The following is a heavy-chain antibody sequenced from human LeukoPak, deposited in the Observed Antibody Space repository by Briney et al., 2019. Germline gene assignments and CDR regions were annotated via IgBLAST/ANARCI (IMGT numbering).Heavy chain of an antibody. CDR2: ISYSGST. CDR1: GGSISSDH. D-gene: IGHD2-15*01. Sequence: SETLSLTCTVSGGSISSDHWTWIRQPPGKGLEWIARISYSGSTNYNPSLKSRVTISLDSSKNQFSLRLSSVTAADTAVYYCARVLVGALRYCSGGACPFDLWGRGTLVTVSS. CDR3: ARVLVGALRYCSGGACPFDL. J-gene: IGHJ2*01. V-gene: IGHV4-59*01.